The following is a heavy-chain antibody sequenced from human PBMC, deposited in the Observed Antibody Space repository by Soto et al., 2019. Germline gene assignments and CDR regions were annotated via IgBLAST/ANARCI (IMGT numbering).Heavy chain of an antibody. CDR1: GYTFTAYH. CDR3: ARNMDYYYGRGSGNGHGV. CDR2: INPKFGDT. V-gene: IGHV1-2*02. D-gene: IGHD3-10*02. Sequence: QVRLVQSGAEVKEPGDSVRVSCEASGYTFTAYHLHWVRQAPGQGLAWMGWINPKFGDTGYAQDFQGRVSMTSDMSLSTVYMELSRLTSDDTAIYYCARNMDYYYGRGSGNGHGVWGQGTTVTVFS. J-gene: IGHJ6*02.